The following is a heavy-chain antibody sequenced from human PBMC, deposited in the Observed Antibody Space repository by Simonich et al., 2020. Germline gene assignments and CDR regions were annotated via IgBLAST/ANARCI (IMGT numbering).Heavy chain of an antibody. J-gene: IGHJ4*02. CDR3: ARDGERYCGGDCSSYFDY. Sequence: QVQLVESGGGVVQPGRSLRLSCAASGFTFSSYAMHWVRQAPGKGVDWGAVKSYNGNNKNYADPVKGRLTISRDNSKNTLYLQMNSLRAEDTAVYYCARDGERYCGGDCSSYFDYWGQGTLVTVSS. CDR1: GFTFSSYA. D-gene: IGHD2-21*02. CDR2: KSYNGNNK. V-gene: IGHV3-30*07.